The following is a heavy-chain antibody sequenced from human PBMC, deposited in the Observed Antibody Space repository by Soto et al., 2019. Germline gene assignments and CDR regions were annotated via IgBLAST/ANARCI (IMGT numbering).Heavy chain of an antibody. Sequence: EVQLLESGGGLVQPGGSLRLSCAASGFTFTTYAMTWVRQAPGKGLEWVSGISGSGGSTYYADSVKGRFTISRDNSKNTLSLQMNSLSAEDTAVYYCAKRNDGGNWYFDLWGRGTLVTVSS. V-gene: IGHV3-23*01. J-gene: IGHJ2*01. CDR2: ISGSGGST. CDR3: AKRNDGGNWYFDL. D-gene: IGHD1-1*01. CDR1: GFTFTTYA.